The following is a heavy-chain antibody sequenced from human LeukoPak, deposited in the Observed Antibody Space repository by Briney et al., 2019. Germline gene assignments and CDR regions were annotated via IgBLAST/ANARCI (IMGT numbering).Heavy chain of an antibody. CDR1: GFTFSSYA. CDR2: ISSSGSTI. D-gene: IGHD6-13*01. CDR3: ARGRRGMAGTYSCDF. Sequence: GGSLRLSCAASGFTFSSYAMSWVRQAPGKGLEWVSYISSSGSTIYYADSVKGRFTISRDNAKNSLYLQMNSLRAEDTAVYYCARGRRGMAGTYSCDFWGQGTLVTVSS. J-gene: IGHJ4*02. V-gene: IGHV3-48*04.